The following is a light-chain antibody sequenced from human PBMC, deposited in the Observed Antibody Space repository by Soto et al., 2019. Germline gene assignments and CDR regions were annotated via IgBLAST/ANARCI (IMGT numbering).Light chain of an antibody. V-gene: IGKV1-12*01. CDR2: AAS. Sequence: DIQMTQSPSSLSASVGDRITISCRASQDISSWLAWYQHEPGQAPKLLIYAASRLHSGVPSRFSGSGSGTDFTLTISNLQPEDFTTYYCQQTKSPVTFGQGTKVDI. CDR3: QQTKSPVT. J-gene: IGKJ1*01. CDR1: QDISSW.